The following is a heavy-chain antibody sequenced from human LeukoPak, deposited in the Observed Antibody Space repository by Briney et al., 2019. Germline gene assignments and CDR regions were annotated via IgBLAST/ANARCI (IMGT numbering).Heavy chain of an antibody. D-gene: IGHD6-13*01. V-gene: IGHV4-34*01. J-gene: IGHJ4*02. Sequence: SGTLSLTCAVYGGSFSGYYWSWIRQPPGKGLEWIGEINHSGSTNYNPSLKSRVTISVDTSKNQFSLKLSSVTAADTAVYYCARAAAGFDYWGQGTLVTVSS. CDR2: INHSGST. CDR3: ARAAAGFDY. CDR1: GGSFSGYY.